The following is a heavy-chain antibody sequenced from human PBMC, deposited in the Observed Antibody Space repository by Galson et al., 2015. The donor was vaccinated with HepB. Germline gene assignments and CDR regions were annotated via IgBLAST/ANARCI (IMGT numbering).Heavy chain of an antibody. V-gene: IGHV4-38-2*02. J-gene: IGHJ5*02. D-gene: IGHD1-26*01. Sequence: SETLSLTCTVSGYSISSGYYWGWIRQPPGKGLEWIGSIYHSGSTYYNPSLKSRVTISVDTSKNQFSLKLSSVTAADTAVYYCARSDSGLYSWFDPWGQGTLVTVSS. CDR3: ARSDSGLYSWFDP. CDR1: GYSISSGYY. CDR2: IYHSGST.